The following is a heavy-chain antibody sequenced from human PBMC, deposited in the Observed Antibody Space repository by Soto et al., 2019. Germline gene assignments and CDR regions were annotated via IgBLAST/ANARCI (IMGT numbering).Heavy chain of an antibody. Sequence: PSETLSLTCAVYGGSFSCYYWSWIRQPPGKGLEWIGEINHSGSTNYNPSLKSRVTISVDTSKNQFSLRLTSVTAADTAVYYCARGQRFSDWFDPWGQGTLVTVSS. V-gene: IGHV4-34*01. CDR1: GGSFSCYY. CDR3: ARGQRFSDWFDP. J-gene: IGHJ5*02. D-gene: IGHD3-3*01. CDR2: INHSGST.